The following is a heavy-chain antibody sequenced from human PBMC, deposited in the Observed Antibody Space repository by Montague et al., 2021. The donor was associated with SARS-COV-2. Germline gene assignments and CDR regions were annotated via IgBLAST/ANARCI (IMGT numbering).Heavy chain of an antibody. CDR2: IGST. D-gene: IGHD4-23*01. J-gene: IGHJ4*02. CDR1: GGSISGHY. CDR3: TMLYGGGGGRGY. Sequence: SETLSLTCSVSGGSISGHYWSWIRQPPGKGLEWIGQIGSTNHNPSLESRISTSVDTSKSQFSLNLASVTAADSAIYYCTMLYGGGGGRGYWGQGTLVTVSS. V-gene: IGHV4-59*11.